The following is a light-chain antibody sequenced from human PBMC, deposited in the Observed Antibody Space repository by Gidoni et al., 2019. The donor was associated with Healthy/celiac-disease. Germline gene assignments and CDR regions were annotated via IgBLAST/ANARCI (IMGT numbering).Light chain of an antibody. V-gene: IGKV2-28*01. CDR3: MQALQTPIT. CDR2: LGS. J-gene: IGKJ5*01. CDR1: QSLLHSNGYNY. Sequence: DIVMTQSPLSLPVTPGEPASIPCRSSQSLLHSNGYNYLDWYLQKPGQSPQLLIYLGSNRASGAPDRFSGSGSGTDFTLKISRVEAEDVGVYYCMQALQTPITFGQGTRLEIK.